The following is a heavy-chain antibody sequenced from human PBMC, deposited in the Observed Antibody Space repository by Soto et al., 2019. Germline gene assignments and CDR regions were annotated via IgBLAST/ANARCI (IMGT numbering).Heavy chain of an antibody. D-gene: IGHD3-9*01. CDR1: GDSLRNHC. Sequence: SETLSLTCSVSGDSLRNHCWSWIRQPPGSRLEWLGHIFYSGDTSSYNPSLKSRVSMSVDTSKNQFSLKLRSVSADDTAVYFCARVSYFRVFDWLFAFDFWGQGALVTVSS. CDR3: ARVSYFRVFDWLFAFDF. CDR2: IFYSGDT. V-gene: IGHV4-59*11. J-gene: IGHJ4*02.